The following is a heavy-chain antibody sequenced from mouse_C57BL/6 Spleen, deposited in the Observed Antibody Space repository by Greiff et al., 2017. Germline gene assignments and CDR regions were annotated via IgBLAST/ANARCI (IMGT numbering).Heavy chain of an antibody. V-gene: IGHV1-69*01. CDR3: GRGFDV. J-gene: IGHJ1*03. CDR2: IDPSDSYT. Sequence: QVQLQQPGAELVMPGASVKLSCKASGYTFTSYWMHWVKQRPGQGLEWIGEIDPSDSYTNYNQKFKGKSTLTVDKSSSTAYMQLSGLKSEDSAVYYCGRGFDVWGTGTTVTVSS. CDR1: GYTFTSYW.